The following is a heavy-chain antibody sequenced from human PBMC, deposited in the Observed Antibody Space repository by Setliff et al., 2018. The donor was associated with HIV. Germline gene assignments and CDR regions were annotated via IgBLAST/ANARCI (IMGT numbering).Heavy chain of an antibody. CDR2: IYPGST. Sequence: SETLSLTCCVSGGSIISDIFYWGWIRQPPGKGLEWIGSIYPGSTKCNPSLRSRLTISLDSPTNQFSVTLSSVTAADTAMYYCARYTVGSMVDYWGPGTLVTVSS. V-gene: IGHV4-39*01. J-gene: IGHJ4*02. D-gene: IGHD5-12*01. CDR3: ARYTVGSMVDY. CDR1: GGSIISDIFY.